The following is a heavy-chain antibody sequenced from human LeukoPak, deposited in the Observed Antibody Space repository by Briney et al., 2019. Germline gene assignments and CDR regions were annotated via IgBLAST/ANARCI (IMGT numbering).Heavy chain of an antibody. CDR2: IKTDGSGA. CDR3: TRDLVYGSGSSDY. D-gene: IGHD3-10*01. Sequence: GGSLRLSCAASGFTFSNYELNWVRQAPGKGLVWVSRIKTDGSGAGYADSVKGRFTISRDNAKNTLFLQMNSLRAEDTAVYYCTRDLVYGSGSSDYWGQGTLVTVSS. CDR1: GFTFSNYE. V-gene: IGHV3-74*01. J-gene: IGHJ4*02.